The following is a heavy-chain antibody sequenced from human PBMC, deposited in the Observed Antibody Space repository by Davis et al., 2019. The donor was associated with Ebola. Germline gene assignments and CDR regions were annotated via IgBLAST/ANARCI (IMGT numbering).Heavy chain of an antibody. Sequence: ASVKVSCKASGYTFTGYYMHWVRQAPGQGLEWMGRINPNSGGTNYAQKFQGSVTMTRDTSISTAYMELSRLRSDDTAVYYCARDPLFGVVPQGFDPWGQGTLVTVSS. V-gene: IGHV1-2*06. CDR1: GYTFTGYY. CDR3: ARDPLFGVVPQGFDP. CDR2: INPNSGGT. J-gene: IGHJ5*02. D-gene: IGHD3-3*01.